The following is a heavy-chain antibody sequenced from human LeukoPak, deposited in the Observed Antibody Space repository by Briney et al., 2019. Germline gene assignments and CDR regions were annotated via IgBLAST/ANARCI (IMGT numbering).Heavy chain of an antibody. D-gene: IGHD6-6*01. CDR2: IYSGGST. J-gene: IGHJ3*02. Sequence: GGSLRLSCAASGFTVSSNYMSAFRQPPGNGLDWLSVIYSGGSTYYEDSVKGRFTISRDNSKNTLYLQMNSLRAEDTAVYYCASLAARPVYAFDIWGQGTMVTVSS. V-gene: IGHV3-53*01. CDR1: GFTVSSNY. CDR3: ASLAARPVYAFDI.